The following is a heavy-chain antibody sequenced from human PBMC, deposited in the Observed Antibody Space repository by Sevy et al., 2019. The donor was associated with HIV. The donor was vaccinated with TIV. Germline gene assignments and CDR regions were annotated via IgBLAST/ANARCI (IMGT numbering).Heavy chain of an antibody. V-gene: IGHV4-59*08. CDR1: GDSISGYY. Sequence: SETLSLTCAVSGDSISGYYWSWVRQPPGKGLEFIGSIHYSGNTNYNPSLSSRVSMSVDTSRNQFSLKLYSLTAADTAIYYCARHGFQRGDPLDLWGQGTLVTVSS. CDR2: IHYSGNT. J-gene: IGHJ4*02. CDR3: ARHGFQRGDPLDL. D-gene: IGHD3-3*01.